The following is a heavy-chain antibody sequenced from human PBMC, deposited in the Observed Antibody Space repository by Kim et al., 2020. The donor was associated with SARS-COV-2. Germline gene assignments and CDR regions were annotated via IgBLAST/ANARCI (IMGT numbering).Heavy chain of an antibody. CDR3: ATSPAVAGTYDYYGMDV. J-gene: IGHJ6*02. D-gene: IGHD6-19*01. V-gene: IGHV1-24*01. Sequence: ASVKVSCKLSGYTLTELSMHWVRQAPGKGLEWMGGFDPEDGETIYAQKFQGRVTMTEDTSTDTAYMELSSLRSEDTAVYYCATSPAVAGTYDYYGMDVWGQGTTVTVSS. CDR2: FDPEDGET. CDR1: GYTLTELS.